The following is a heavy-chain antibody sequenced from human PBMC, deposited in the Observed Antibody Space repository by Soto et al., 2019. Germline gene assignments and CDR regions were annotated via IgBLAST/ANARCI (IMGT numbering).Heavy chain of an antibody. V-gene: IGHV4-59*08. CDR3: ASLHLGAFYGSGRPWYWHF. J-gene: IGHJ2*01. CDR1: GGSISSYY. Sequence: SEPLCLTCTVSGGSISSYYWSWIRQPPGKGLEWIGYIYYSGSTNYNPSLKSRVTISVDTSKNQFSLKLSSVTAADTAVYYFASLHLGAFYGSGRPWYWHFWGLGTLV. D-gene: IGHD3-10*01. CDR2: IYYSGST.